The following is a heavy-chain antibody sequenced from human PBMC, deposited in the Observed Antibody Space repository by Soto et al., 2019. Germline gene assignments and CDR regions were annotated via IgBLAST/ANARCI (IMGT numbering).Heavy chain of an antibody. J-gene: IGHJ1*01. CDR3: ARVEGYCTNGVCYTKAEYFQH. V-gene: IGHV3-7*01. CDR2: IKQDGSAK. CDR1: GFTFSSYW. D-gene: IGHD2-8*01. Sequence: EVQLVESGGGLVQPGGSLRLSCAASGFTFSSYWMSWVRQAPGKGLEWVANIKQDGSAKYYVDSVKGRFTISRDNAKNSLYLQMNSLRAEDTAVYYCARVEGYCTNGVCYTKAEYFQHWGQGTMVTVSS.